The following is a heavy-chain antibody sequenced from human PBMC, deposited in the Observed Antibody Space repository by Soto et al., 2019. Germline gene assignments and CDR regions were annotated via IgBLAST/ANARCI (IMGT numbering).Heavy chain of an antibody. J-gene: IGHJ5*02. Sequence: GGSLRLSCAASGFIFGSYAMNWVRQVPGKGPEGVAVLSTDGSTPYYADSVRGRFTISRDNSKNTLFLQMNSLRPEDTAIYFCAKSYDLWSPYLSFGDQRDPWGQGTLVTVSS. CDR3: AKSYDLWSPYLSFGDQRDP. V-gene: IGHV3-30*16. CDR2: LSTDGSTP. CDR1: GFIFGSYA. D-gene: IGHD3-3*01.